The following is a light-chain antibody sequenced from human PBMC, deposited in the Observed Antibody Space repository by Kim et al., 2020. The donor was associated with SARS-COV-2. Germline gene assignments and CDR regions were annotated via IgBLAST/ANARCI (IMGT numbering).Light chain of an antibody. J-gene: IGLJ2*01. V-gene: IGLV3-25*03. CDR3: QSADSNSVV. Sequence: SYELTQPPSVSVSPGQTARITCSGDALPKENAFWYQQKAGQAPMMIIYKDTERPSGIPARFSGSSSGETATLTISGVQPEDEADYYCQSADSNSVVFGGG. CDR2: KDT. CDR1: ALPKEN.